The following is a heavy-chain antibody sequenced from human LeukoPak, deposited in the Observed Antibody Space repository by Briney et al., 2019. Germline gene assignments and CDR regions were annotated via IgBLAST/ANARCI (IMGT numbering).Heavy chain of an antibody. CDR2: IYDSGDT. V-gene: IGHV4-59*01. Sequence: SETLSLTCTVSGSSISNYYWNWIRQPPGKGLEWIGYIYDSGDTKYNPSLKSRVTMSVDTSKNQLSLSLNSVTASDTAVYYCAREKYSYGFGYWGQGTLVTVSS. CDR3: AREKYSYGFGY. J-gene: IGHJ4*02. D-gene: IGHD5-18*01. CDR1: GSSISNYY.